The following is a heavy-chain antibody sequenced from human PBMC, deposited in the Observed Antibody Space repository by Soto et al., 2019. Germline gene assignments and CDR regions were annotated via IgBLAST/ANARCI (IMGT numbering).Heavy chain of an antibody. CDR3: ARDGCSGGSCYFGWFDP. CDR1: GFTVSSNY. Sequence: EVQLVESGGGLVQPGGSLRLSCAASGFTVSSNYMSWVRQAPGKGLEWVSVIYSGGSTYYADSVKGRFTISRDNSKNTLCLQMNSLRAEDTAVYYCARDGCSGGSCYFGWFDPWGQGTLVTVSS. J-gene: IGHJ5*02. D-gene: IGHD2-15*01. CDR2: IYSGGST. V-gene: IGHV3-66*01.